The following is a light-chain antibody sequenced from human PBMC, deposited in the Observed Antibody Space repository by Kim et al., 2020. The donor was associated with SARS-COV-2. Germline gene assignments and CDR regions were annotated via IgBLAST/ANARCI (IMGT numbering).Light chain of an antibody. V-gene: IGLV3-1*01. J-gene: IGLJ1*01. CDR3: QARNSSTAGV. CDR2: QDT. CDR1: RWGDKY. Sequence: VAPGQTASITCSGDRWGDKYAYLYQQNPGQSLVLVIYQDTKRRVEVPERFSGSNTGDTATLTISGTQAMDEADYYCQARNSSTAGVFGAGTKVTVL.